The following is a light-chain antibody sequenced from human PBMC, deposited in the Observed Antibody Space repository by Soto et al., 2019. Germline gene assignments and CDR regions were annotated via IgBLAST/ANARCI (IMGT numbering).Light chain of an antibody. J-gene: IGLJ1*01. CDR2: GGT. V-gene: IGLV2-23*01. Sequence: QSALTQPASVSGSPGQSITISCTGTSSDVGSYNLVSWYQQHPGEAPKLMIYGGTKRHSGVSNRFSGSKSGNTASLTISGLQAEDEADYYCCSYAGITTYYVFGTGTKLTVL. CDR1: SSDVGSYNL. CDR3: CSYAGITTYYV.